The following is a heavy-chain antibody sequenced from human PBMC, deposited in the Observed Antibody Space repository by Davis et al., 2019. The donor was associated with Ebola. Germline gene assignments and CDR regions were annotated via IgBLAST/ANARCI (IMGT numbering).Heavy chain of an antibody. Sequence: GESLKISCAASGFTVRSNYMSWVRQAPGKGLEWVSVIYSGGSTYYADSMKGRFTISRDNAKNSLYLQMNSLRAEDTAVYYCARESYYYGSGSSGYYGMDVWGQGTTVTVSS. CDR2: IYSGGST. CDR1: GFTVRSNY. D-gene: IGHD3-10*01. J-gene: IGHJ6*02. V-gene: IGHV3-66*01. CDR3: ARESYYYGSGSSGYYGMDV.